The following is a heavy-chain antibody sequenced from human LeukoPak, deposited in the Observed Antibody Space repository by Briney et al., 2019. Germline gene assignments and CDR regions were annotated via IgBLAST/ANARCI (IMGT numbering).Heavy chain of an antibody. J-gene: IGHJ4*02. CDR2: LKQDGSEK. CDR1: GFTFSSYW. CDR3: ARMMASIPRGVPDY. D-gene: IGHD5-24*01. Sequence: GGSLRLSCTSSGFTFSSYWMTWVRQAPGKGLEWVANLKQDGSEKYYVDSVKGRFTISRDNAKNSLYLQMDSLRAEDTAVYYCARMMASIPRGVPDYWGQGTLVTVSS. V-gene: IGHV3-7*01.